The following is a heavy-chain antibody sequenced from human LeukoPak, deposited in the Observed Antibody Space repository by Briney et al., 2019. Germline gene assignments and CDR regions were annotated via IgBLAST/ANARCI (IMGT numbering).Heavy chain of an antibody. CDR2: ISSSGSTI. CDR1: GFTFSDYY. CDR3: ARDRASWIQLWPGTTFDP. J-gene: IGHJ5*02. Sequence: PGGSLRLSCPASGFTFSDYYMSWIRQAPGKGLEWVSYISSSGSTIYYADSVKGRFTISRDNAKNSLYLQMNSLRAEDTAVYYCARDRASWIQLWPGTTFDPWGQGTLVTVSS. V-gene: IGHV3-11*01. D-gene: IGHD5-18*01.